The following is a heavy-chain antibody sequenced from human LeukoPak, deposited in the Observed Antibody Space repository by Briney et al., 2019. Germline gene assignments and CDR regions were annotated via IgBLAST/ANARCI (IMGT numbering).Heavy chain of an antibody. V-gene: IGHV3-30*18. CDR2: ISYDGSDK. CDR3: AKSHPPTVTTEEGEYLQH. CDR1: RFTFSSYG. J-gene: IGHJ1*01. Sequence: GRSLRLSCAASRFTFSSYGMHWVRQAPGKGLEWVAIISYDGSDKYYADSVKGRFTIYRDNFKNTVYLQMNSLRAEETAVYYCAKSHPPTVTTEEGEYLQHWGQGTLVTVSS. D-gene: IGHD4-17*01.